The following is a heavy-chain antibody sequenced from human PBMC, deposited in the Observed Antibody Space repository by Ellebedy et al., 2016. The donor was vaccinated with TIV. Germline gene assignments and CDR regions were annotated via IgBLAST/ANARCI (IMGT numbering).Heavy chain of an antibody. CDR2: INPSGGGT. Sequence: ASVKVSCKASGYTFTSYYIHWARQAPGHGLEWMGIINPSGGGTSYAQQFQGRLTMTRDTSTNTVYMHLSSLRSDDTAVYYCARAAEVVTPRYYYFNIWGRGTLVTVSS. D-gene: IGHD2-21*02. V-gene: IGHV1-46*01. CDR1: GYTFTSYY. J-gene: IGHJ2*01. CDR3: ARAAEVVTPRYYYFNI.